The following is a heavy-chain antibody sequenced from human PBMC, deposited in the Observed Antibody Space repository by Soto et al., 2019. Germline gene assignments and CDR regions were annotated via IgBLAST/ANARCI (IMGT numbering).Heavy chain of an antibody. D-gene: IGHD4-17*01. Sequence: PSETLSLTCTVSGGSISSYYWSWIRQPPGKGLEWIGYTYYSGSTNYNPSLKSRVTISVGKSKNQFSLKLSSVTAADTAVYYCARGYGDSDYWGQGTLVTVSS. CDR1: GGSISSYY. J-gene: IGHJ4*02. V-gene: IGHV4-59*08. CDR3: ARGYGDSDY. CDR2: TYYSGST.